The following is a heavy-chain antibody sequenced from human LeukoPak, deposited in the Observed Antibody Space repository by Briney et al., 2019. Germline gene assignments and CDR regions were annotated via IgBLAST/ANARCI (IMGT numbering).Heavy chain of an antibody. CDR3: AKRGSYFGGFDY. Sequence: PGGSLRLSCAASGFTFSTYAMSWVRQAPGKGLQWVSLISGSGDGAHYADSVKGRFTISRDNSKSTLYLQMNSLRAEDTAVYYCAKRGSYFGGFDYWGQGTLVTVSS. J-gene: IGHJ4*02. V-gene: IGHV3-23*01. D-gene: IGHD3-10*01. CDR1: GFTFSTYA. CDR2: ISGSGDGA.